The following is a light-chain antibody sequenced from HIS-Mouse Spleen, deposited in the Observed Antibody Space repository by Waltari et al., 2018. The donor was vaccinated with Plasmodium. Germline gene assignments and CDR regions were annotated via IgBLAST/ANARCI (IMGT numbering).Light chain of an antibody. Sequence: AIRMTQSPSSLSASPGDRVTITCRASQGIRSYLTWYQQKPGKATKLLIYAASTLQSGVPSRFSGSGSGTDFTLTISCLQSEDFATYYCQQYYSYLLTFGGGTKVEIK. CDR1: QGIRSY. V-gene: IGKV1-8*01. CDR3: QQYYSYLLT. CDR2: AAS. J-gene: IGKJ4*01.